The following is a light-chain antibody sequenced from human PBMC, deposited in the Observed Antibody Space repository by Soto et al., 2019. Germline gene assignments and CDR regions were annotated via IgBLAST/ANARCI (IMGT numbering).Light chain of an antibody. Sequence: DIQMTQSPSSLSASVGDRVTITCRASQSISSYLNWYQQKPGKAPKLLIYAASSLQSGVPSRFSGSGSGTDFSVNSSSRQHGECVTYCCQQRSSTPMWMFGQGTKVDIK. CDR2: AAS. J-gene: IGKJ1*01. CDR3: QQRSSTPMWM. V-gene: IGKV1-39*01. CDR1: QSISSY.